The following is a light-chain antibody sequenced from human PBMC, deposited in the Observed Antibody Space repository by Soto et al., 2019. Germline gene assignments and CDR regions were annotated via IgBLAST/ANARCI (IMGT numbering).Light chain of an antibody. Sequence: DIQMTQSPSTLSASVGDRVTITCRASQTISSWLAWYQQKAGTAPKLLIYKASNLESGVPSRFSGSGSGTEFTLTISSLHPDDFATYYCQHYNSYPYTFGQGTKLEI. V-gene: IGKV1-5*03. CDR1: QTISSW. CDR3: QHYNSYPYT. J-gene: IGKJ2*01. CDR2: KAS.